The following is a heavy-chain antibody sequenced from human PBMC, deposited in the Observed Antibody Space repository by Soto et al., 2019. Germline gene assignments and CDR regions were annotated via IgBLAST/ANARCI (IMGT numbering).Heavy chain of an antibody. V-gene: IGHV1-3*01. D-gene: IGHD3-3*01. CDR1: GYTFTSYA. CDR3: ARNRENDFWSGYSYYYYGMDF. Sequence: GASVKVSCKASGYTFTSYAMHWGRQAPGQRLEWMGWTNAGNGNTKYSQKFQGRVTITRDTSASTAYMELSSLRSEDTAVYYCARNRENDFWSGYSYYYYGMDFWGQGPTVTVSS. J-gene: IGHJ6*02. CDR2: TNAGNGNT.